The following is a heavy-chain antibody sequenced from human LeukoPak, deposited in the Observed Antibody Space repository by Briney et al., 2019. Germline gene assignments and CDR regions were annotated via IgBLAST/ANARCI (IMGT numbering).Heavy chain of an antibody. Sequence: SVKVSCKASGGTFSSYAISWVRQAPGQGLEWMGGIIPIFGTANYSQKFQGRVTITTDESTSTAYMELSSLRSEDTAAYFCSRGHTATFTPYYYYYYMYVWGKGTTVTVSS. D-gene: IGHD5-18*01. V-gene: IGHV1-69*05. J-gene: IGHJ6*03. CDR3: SRGHTATFTPYYYYYYMYV. CDR2: IIPIFGTA. CDR1: GGTFSSYA.